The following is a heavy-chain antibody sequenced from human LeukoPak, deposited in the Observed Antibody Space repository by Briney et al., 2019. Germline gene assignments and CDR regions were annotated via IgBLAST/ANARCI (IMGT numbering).Heavy chain of an antibody. J-gene: IGHJ4*02. CDR2: IYYSGST. V-gene: IGHV4-39*02. CDR3: AREGPHGSGIYYNPLDY. Sequence: PSETLSLTCTVSGGSISSSSYYWGWIRQPPWKGLEWIGSIYYSGSTYYNPSLKSRVTIPVDTSKNQFSLKLISVTAADTALYYCAREGPHGSGIYYNPLDYWGQGALVIVSS. CDR1: GGSISSSSYY. D-gene: IGHD3-10*01.